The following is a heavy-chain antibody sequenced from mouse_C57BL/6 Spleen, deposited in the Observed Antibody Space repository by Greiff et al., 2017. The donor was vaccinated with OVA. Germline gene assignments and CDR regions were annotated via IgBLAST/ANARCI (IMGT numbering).Heavy chain of an antibody. D-gene: IGHD2-12*01. CDR3: ARQGGRQAWFAY. CDR1: GFTFSSYG. V-gene: IGHV5-6*01. CDR2: ISSGGSYT. Sequence: EVKVVESGGDLVKPGGSLKLSCAASGFTFSSYGMSWVRQTPDKRLEWVATISSGGSYTYYPDSVKGRFTISRDNAKNTLYLQMSSLKSEDTAMYYCARQGGRQAWFAYWGQGTLVTVSA. J-gene: IGHJ3*01.